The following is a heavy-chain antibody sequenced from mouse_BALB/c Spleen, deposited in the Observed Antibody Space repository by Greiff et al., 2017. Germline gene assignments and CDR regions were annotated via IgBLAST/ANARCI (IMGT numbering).Heavy chain of an antibody. D-gene: IGHD2-2*01. CDR1: GYAFTNYL. V-gene: IGHV1-54*01. J-gene: IGHJ4*01. CDR2: INPGSGGT. Sequence: QVQLQQPGAELVRPGVSVKLSCKASGYAFTNYLIEWVKQRPGQGLEWIGVINPGSGGTNYNEKFKGKATLTADKSSSTAYMQLSSLTSDDSAVYFCARSAYGYDDAMDYWGQGTSVTVSS. CDR3: ARSAYGYDDAMDY.